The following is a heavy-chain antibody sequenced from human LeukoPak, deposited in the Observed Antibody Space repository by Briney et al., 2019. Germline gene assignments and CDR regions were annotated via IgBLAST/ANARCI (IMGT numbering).Heavy chain of an antibody. V-gene: IGHV1-69*05. Sequence: SVKVSCKASGGTFSSYAISWVRQAPGQGLEWMGGIIPIFGTANYAQKFQGRVTITTDESTSTAYMELSSLRSEDTAVYYCARGEDRGGDCYGNFDYWGQGTLVTVSS. CDR1: GGTFSSYA. J-gene: IGHJ4*02. CDR2: IIPIFGTA. CDR3: ARGEDRGGDCYGNFDY. D-gene: IGHD2-21*02.